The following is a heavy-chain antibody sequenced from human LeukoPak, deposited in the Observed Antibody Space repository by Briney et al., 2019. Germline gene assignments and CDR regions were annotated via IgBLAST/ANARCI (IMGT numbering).Heavy chain of an antibody. V-gene: IGHV1-18*04. D-gene: IGHD4-23*01. J-gene: IGHJ4*02. CDR1: GYTFTGYY. CDR3: ARTTTVVTL. Sequence: ASVKVSCKASGYTFTGYYMHWVRQAPGQGLEWMGWISAYNGNTNYAQKLQGRVTMTTDTSTSTAYMELRSLRSDDTAVYYCARTTTVVTLWGQGTLVTVSS. CDR2: ISAYNGNT.